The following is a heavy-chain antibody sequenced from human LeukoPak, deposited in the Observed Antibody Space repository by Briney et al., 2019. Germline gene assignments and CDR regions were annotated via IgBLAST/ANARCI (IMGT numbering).Heavy chain of an antibody. J-gene: IGHJ4*02. V-gene: IGHV3-21*04. Sequence: GGSLRLSCAASGFTFSSYSMNWVRQAPGKGLEWVSSISSSSSYIYYADSVKGRFTISRDNSKNTLYLQMNSLRAEDTAVYYCAKDLAEAVAGPADYWGQGTLVTVSS. CDR2: ISSSSSYI. D-gene: IGHD6-19*01. CDR1: GFTFSSYS. CDR3: AKDLAEAVAGPADY.